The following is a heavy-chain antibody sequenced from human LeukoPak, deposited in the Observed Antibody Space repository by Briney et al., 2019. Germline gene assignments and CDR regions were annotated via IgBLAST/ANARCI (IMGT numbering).Heavy chain of an antibody. CDR2: ISTSSSYI. Sequence: GGFLRLSCAASGFTLSTYNMKWVRQAPRKGLEWVSSISTSSSYIYYADSVKGRFTISRDNSKNTLYMQMKSLRAEDTAVYYCAKEIYGDSTGGRFQHWGQGTLVTVSS. CDR1: GFTLSTYN. J-gene: IGHJ1*01. CDR3: AKEIYGDSTGGRFQH. V-gene: IGHV3-21*04. D-gene: IGHD4-17*01.